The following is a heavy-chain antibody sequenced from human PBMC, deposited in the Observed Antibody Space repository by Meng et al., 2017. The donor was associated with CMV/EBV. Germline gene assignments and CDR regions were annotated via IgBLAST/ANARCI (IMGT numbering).Heavy chain of an antibody. J-gene: IGHJ6*02. D-gene: IGHD5-12*01. CDR3: AATQPGYRHYYYGMDV. V-gene: IGHV4-39*07. Sequence: SETLSLTCTVSGGSISSSSYYWGWIRQPPGKGLEWIGSIYYSGSTYYNPSLKSRVTISVDTSKNQFSPKLSSVTAADTAVYYCAATQPGYRHYYYGMDVWGQGTTVTVSS. CDR1: GGSISSSSYY. CDR2: IYYSGST.